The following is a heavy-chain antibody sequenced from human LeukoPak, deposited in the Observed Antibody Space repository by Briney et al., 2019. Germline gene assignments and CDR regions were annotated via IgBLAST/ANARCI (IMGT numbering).Heavy chain of an antibody. D-gene: IGHD1-1*01. CDR2: INPNSGGT. CDR1: GYTFTGYY. V-gene: IGHV1-2*02. Sequence: ASVKVSCKASGYTFTGYYMHWVRQAPGQGLEWMGWINPNSGGTNYAQKFQGRVTMTRDTSINTAYMDLSSLRSDDTAVYYCTTHRGTTYYMDVWGKGTTVTISS. CDR3: TTHRGTTYYMDV. J-gene: IGHJ6*03.